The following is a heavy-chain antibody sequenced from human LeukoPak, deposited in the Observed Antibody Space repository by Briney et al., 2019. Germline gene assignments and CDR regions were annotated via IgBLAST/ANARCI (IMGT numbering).Heavy chain of an antibody. CDR3: AGHSFDTVDAFDV. Sequence: GESLKISCKASGFSFTNYWIGWVRQMPGKGLEWMGIICPGDSDTSYSPSFQGQVTISADKSSSTAYLQWRSLKASDTAMYYCAGHSFDTVDAFDVWGQGTIVIVSA. CDR2: ICPGDSDT. V-gene: IGHV5-51*01. D-gene: IGHD2-2*02. CDR1: GFSFTNYW. J-gene: IGHJ3*01.